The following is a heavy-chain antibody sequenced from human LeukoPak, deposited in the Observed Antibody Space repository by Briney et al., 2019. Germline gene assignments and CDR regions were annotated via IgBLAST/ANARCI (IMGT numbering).Heavy chain of an antibody. CDR2: IIPIFGTA. D-gene: IGHD4-17*01. CDR3: ARDNEDYGDYARYGAFDI. Sequence: GASVKVSCKASGGTFSSYAISWVRQAPGQGLEWMGGIIPIFGTANYAQKFQGRVTITADESTSTAYMELSSLRSEDTAVYYCARDNEDYGDYARYGAFDIWGQGTMVTVSS. V-gene: IGHV1-69*01. J-gene: IGHJ3*02. CDR1: GGTFSSYA.